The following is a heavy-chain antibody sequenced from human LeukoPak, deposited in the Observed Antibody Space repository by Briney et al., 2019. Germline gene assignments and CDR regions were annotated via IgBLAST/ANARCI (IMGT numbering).Heavy chain of an antibody. D-gene: IGHD3-22*01. CDR2: IIPIFGTA. CDR1: GGTFSSYA. CDR3: ARDLGYYYDSGLGGY. Sequence: SVKVSCKASGGTFSSYAISWVRQAPGQGLEWMGGIIPIFGTANYAQKFQGRVTITADESTSTAYMELSSLRSEDTAVYYCARDLGYYYDSGLGGYWGQGTLVTVSS. J-gene: IGHJ4*02. V-gene: IGHV1-69*13.